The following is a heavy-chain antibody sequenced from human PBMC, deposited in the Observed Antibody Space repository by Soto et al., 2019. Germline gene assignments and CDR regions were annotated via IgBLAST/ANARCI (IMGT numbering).Heavy chain of an antibody. D-gene: IGHD3-16*02. V-gene: IGHV1-24*01. CDR2: FDPEDGET. CDR3: ATFGYDYIWGSYRNYD. Sequence: ASVKVSCKVSGYTLTELSMHWVRQAPGKGLEWMGGFDPEDGETIYAQKFQGRVTMTEDTSTDTAYMELSSLRSEDTAVYYCATFGYDYIWGSYRNYDWGQGTLVTVSS. J-gene: IGHJ4*02. CDR1: GYTLTELS.